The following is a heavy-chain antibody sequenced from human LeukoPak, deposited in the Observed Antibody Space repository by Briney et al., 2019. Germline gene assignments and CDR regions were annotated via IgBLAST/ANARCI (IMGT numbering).Heavy chain of an antibody. J-gene: IGHJ1*01. CDR3: TTNSVAAFNRYFQY. D-gene: IGHD2-15*01. V-gene: IGHV3-30*04. CDR1: GFTFSTYA. Sequence: PGGSLRLSCAASGFTFSTYAIHWVRQAPGKGLEWVAVISYDGSNKYYADSVKGRYTISRDNSKNTLYLQVNSLRAEDTAVFYCTTNSVAAFNRYFQYWGQGTLVTVSS. CDR2: ISYDGSNK.